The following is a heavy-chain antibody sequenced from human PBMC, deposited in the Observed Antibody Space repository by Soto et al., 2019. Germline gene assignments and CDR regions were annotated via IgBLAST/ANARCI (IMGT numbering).Heavy chain of an antibody. Sequence: GGSLRLSCAASGFTFSSYAMHWVRQAPGKGLEWVAVISYDGSNEYYADSVKGRFTISRDNSKNTLYLQMNSLRAEDTAVYYCARDGGHSGYDPLDYWGQGTLVTVSS. V-gene: IGHV3-30-3*01. J-gene: IGHJ4*02. CDR2: ISYDGSNE. CDR1: GFTFSSYA. CDR3: ARDGGHSGYDPLDY. D-gene: IGHD5-12*01.